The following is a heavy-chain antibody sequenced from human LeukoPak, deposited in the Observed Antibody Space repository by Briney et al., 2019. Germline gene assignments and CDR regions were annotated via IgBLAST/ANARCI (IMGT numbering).Heavy chain of an antibody. CDR2: IYYSGST. Sequence: SETLSLTCTVSGGSISSGDYYWSWIRQPPGKGLEWIGYIYYSGSTYYNPSLKSRVTISVDTSKNQFSLKLSSVTAADTAVYYCARGVLLWFGELSPLDYWGQGTLVTVSS. CDR3: ARGVLLWFGELSPLDY. V-gene: IGHV4-30-4*01. CDR1: GGSISSGDYY. D-gene: IGHD3-10*01. J-gene: IGHJ4*02.